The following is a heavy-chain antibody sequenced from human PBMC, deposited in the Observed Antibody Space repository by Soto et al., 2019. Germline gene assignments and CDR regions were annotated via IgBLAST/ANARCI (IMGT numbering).Heavy chain of an antibody. Sequence: SETLSLTCSVSGGSISSSSYYWAWIRQPPGKGLEWLGTIYYSGKTYYNPSLKSRVTISVDTSKNQFSLNLSSVTAADTAVYYCASHGEELELRTHFHYWRQGTLVTVSS. V-gene: IGHV4-39*01. D-gene: IGHD1-7*01. CDR1: GGSISSSSYY. CDR2: IYYSGKT. J-gene: IGHJ4*02. CDR3: ASHGEELELRTHFHY.